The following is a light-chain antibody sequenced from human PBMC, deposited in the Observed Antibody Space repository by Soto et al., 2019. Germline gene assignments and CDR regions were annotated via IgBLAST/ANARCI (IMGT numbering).Light chain of an antibody. CDR1: QRISYW. CDR2: DVS. CDR3: QQANSFPIT. J-gene: IGKJ5*01. V-gene: IGKV1-5*01. Sequence: DIPSTQCPSTLSASVADRVTIPCRASQRISYWLAWYQQKPGKAPKFLIYDVSTLQSGVPSRFSGSGSGTDFTLTISSLQPEDFATYYCQQANSFPITFCQGTRLAVK.